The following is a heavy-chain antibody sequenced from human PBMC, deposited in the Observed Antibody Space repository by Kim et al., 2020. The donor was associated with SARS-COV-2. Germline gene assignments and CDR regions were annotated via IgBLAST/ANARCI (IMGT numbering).Heavy chain of an antibody. Sequence: DGTSTYDPDSVQGRFAISRDNAKNTLYLQMNSLRTEDTAVYYCFRGGVDFWGQGTLVTVSS. CDR2: DGTST. D-gene: IGHD3-10*01. V-gene: IGHV3-74*01. J-gene: IGHJ4*02. CDR3: FRGGVDF.